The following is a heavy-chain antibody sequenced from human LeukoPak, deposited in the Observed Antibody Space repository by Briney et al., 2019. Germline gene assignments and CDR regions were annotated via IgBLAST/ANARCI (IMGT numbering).Heavy chain of an antibody. CDR1: GFTFSSYG. J-gene: IGHJ5*02. CDR2: ISSSSSYI. CDR3: ARDRARWESYNWFDP. D-gene: IGHD1-26*01. V-gene: IGHV3-21*01. Sequence: GGSLRLSCAASGFTFSSYGMNWVRQAPGKGLEWVSSISSSSSYIYYADSVKGRFTISRDNAKNSLYLQMNSLRAEDTAVYYCARDRARWESYNWFDPWGQGTLVTVSS.